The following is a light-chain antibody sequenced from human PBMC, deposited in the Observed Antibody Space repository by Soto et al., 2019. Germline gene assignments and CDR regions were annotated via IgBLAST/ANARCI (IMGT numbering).Light chain of an antibody. CDR1: QRIDRY. V-gene: IGKV1-5*01. CDR2: DAS. Sequence: DIQLTQSPSTLSASVGDRVTITCRASQRIDRYLARYQQKPGKAPNLLVYDASTLEGGVPSRFSGSGSATEFILTISSLQPDDFATYYCQQYKDGAWTFGQGTKVDIK. CDR3: QQYKDGAWT. J-gene: IGKJ1*01.